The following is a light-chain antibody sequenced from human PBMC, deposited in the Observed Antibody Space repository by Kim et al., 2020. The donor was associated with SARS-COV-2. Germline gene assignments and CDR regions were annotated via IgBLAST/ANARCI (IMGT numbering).Light chain of an antibody. CDR1: SSDVGSYNL. CDR3: CSYAGSGWV. Sequence: PGQSITISCTGTSSDVGSYNLVSWYQQHPGKAPKLMIYEVSKRPSGVSNRFSGSKSGNTASLTISGLQAEDEADYYCCSYAGSGWVFGGGTKVTVL. J-gene: IGLJ3*02. V-gene: IGLV2-23*02. CDR2: EVS.